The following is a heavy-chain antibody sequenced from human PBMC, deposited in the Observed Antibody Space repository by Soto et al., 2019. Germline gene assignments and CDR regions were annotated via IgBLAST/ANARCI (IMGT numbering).Heavy chain of an antibody. CDR1: GGTFSSYA. Sequence: ASVKVSCKASGGTFSSYAISWVRQAPGQGLEWMGGIIPIFGTANYAQKFQGRVTITADESTSTAYMELSSLRSEDTAVYYCARPRKAAADFKDYYYGMDVWGQGTTVTVSS. J-gene: IGHJ6*02. V-gene: IGHV1-69*13. D-gene: IGHD6-13*01. CDR2: IIPIFGTA. CDR3: ARPRKAAADFKDYYYGMDV.